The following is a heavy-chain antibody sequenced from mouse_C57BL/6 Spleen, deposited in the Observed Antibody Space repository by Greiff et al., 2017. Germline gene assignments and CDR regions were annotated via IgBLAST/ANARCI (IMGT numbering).Heavy chain of an antibody. CDR1: GYTFTSYW. D-gene: IGHD1-1*01. CDR2: IYPSDSET. V-gene: IGHV1-61*01. J-gene: IGHJ2*01. CDR3: ARGGLDYGSSYDYFDY. Sequence: QVQLQQPGAELVRPGSSVKLSCKASGYTFTSYWMDWVKQRPGQGLEWIGNIYPSDSETHYNQKFKDKATLIVDKSSSTAYMQLSSLTSEDSAVYYCARGGLDYGSSYDYFDYWGQGTTLTVSS.